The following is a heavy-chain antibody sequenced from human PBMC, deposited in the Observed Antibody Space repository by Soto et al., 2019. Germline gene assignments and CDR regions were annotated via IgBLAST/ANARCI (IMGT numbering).Heavy chain of an antibody. V-gene: IGHV1-18*01. CDR2: VSAYNGYT. CDR1: GFTFSNYG. CDR3: AKGKSIAVPEGS. Sequence: QAQLVQSGAEVKKPGASVKVSCKGSGFTFSNYGFNWVRQAPGQGLEWVGWVSAYNGYTNSAQKFQDRVIMTTDSSTHTAYMELRGLRTDDTALYYCAKGKSIAVPEGSWGQGTLVIVSS. J-gene: IGHJ5*02. D-gene: IGHD6-19*01.